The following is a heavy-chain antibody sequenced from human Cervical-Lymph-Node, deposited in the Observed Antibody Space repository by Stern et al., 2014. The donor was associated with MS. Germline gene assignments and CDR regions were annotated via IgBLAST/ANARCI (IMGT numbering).Heavy chain of an antibody. Sequence: VPLVESGGAVVQPGRSLRLSCAASGFTFSSYGMHWVRQAPGKGLEWVTVISYDGNHKDYAASVKGRFTISRDNSKNTLHLQMNSVTPDDTAIYYCARDYEDTSMLFDHWGQGTLVTVSS. D-gene: IGHD2-8*01. J-gene: IGHJ4*02. CDR3: ARDYEDTSMLFDH. CDR1: GFTFSSYG. V-gene: IGHV3-30*03. CDR2: ISYDGNHK.